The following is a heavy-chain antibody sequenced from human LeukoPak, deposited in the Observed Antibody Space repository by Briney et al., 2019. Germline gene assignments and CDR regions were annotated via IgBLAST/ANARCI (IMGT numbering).Heavy chain of an antibody. CDR1: GFTVSSNY. D-gene: IGHD5-12*01. Sequence: GGSLRLSCAASGFTVSSNYMSWVRQAPGKGLEWVSVIYSGGSTYYADSVKGRFTISRDNSKNTLYLQMNSLRAEDTAVYYCARDEVDIVATHRLWDEGNWFDPWGQGTLVTVSS. CDR3: ARDEVDIVATHRLWDEGNWFDP. J-gene: IGHJ5*02. CDR2: IYSGGST. V-gene: IGHV3-66*01.